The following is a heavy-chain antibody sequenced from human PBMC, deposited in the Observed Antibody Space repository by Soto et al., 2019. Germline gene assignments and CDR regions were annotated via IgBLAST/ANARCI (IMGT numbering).Heavy chain of an antibody. J-gene: IGHJ4*02. Sequence: GGSLRLSCAASGFTFSSYAMSWVRQAPGKGLEWLSYISSISGTIYYADSVKGRFTISRDNPKNSLYLQMNSLRAEDTAVYYCARDPRGTYSFDYWGRGTLVTVSS. D-gene: IGHD2-15*01. CDR2: ISSISGTI. V-gene: IGHV3-48*04. CDR1: GFTFSSYA. CDR3: ARDPRGTYSFDY.